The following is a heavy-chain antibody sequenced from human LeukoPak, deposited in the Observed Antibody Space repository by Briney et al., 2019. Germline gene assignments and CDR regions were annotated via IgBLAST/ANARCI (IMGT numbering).Heavy chain of an antibody. V-gene: IGHV4-61*02. Sequence: PSETLSLTCTVSGGSISSGSYYWSWIRQPAGKGLEWIGRIYTSGSTNYNPSLKSRVTISVDTSKNQFSLKLSSVTAADTAVYYCARRGTIGTIDYWGQGTLVTVSS. D-gene: IGHD1-14*01. CDR2: IYTSGST. CDR1: GGSISSGSYY. CDR3: ARRGTIGTIDY. J-gene: IGHJ4*02.